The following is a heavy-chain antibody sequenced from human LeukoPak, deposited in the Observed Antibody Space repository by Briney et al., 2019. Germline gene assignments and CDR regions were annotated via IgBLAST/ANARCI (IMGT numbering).Heavy chain of an antibody. Sequence: ASVKVSCKASGYTFTSYGISWVRQAPGQGLEWMGWISAYNGNTNYAQKLQGRVTMTTDTSTSTAYMELRSLRSDDTAVYYCARTDEMATITDFDYWGQGTLVTVSS. D-gene: IGHD5-24*01. CDR1: GYTFTSYG. CDR3: ARTDEMATITDFDY. CDR2: ISAYNGNT. J-gene: IGHJ4*02. V-gene: IGHV1-18*01.